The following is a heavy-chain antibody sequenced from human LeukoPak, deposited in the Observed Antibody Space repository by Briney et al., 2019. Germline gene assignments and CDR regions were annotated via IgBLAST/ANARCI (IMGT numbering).Heavy chain of an antibody. V-gene: IGHV4-59*01. CDR3: ARRGANSGSYSHFDL. D-gene: IGHD1-26*01. J-gene: IGHJ2*01. CDR2: IYYSGST. CDR1: GGPISSSF. Sequence: PSETLSLTCTVSGGPISSSFWSWIRQPPGKGLEWIGHIYYSGSTNYNPSLKSRVTISVDTSKNQFSLKLCSVTAADTAVYSCARRGANSGSYSHFDLWGRGTLVTVSA.